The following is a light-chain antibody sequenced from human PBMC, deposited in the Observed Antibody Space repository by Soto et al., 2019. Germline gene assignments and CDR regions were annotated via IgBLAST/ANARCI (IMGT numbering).Light chain of an antibody. J-gene: IGLJ1*01. CDR2: DVS. CDR1: SSDVGAYNF. V-gene: IGLV2-14*03. CDR3: SSYTRSPGYV. Sequence: SALTQPASVSGSPGQSITISCTGTSSDVGAYNFVSWYQQYPDKTPKLMIYDVSTRPSGVSNRFSGCKSGNTASLTISGLQAEDEAEYYCSSYTRSPGYVFGRGTKVTVL.